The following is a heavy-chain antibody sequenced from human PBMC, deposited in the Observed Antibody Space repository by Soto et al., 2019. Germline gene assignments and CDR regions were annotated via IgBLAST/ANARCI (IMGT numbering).Heavy chain of an antibody. J-gene: IGHJ4*02. CDR1: GGSINSGGYY. V-gene: IGHV4-31*01. CDR2: MYYSVST. Sequence: QVQLRESGPGLVKPSQTLSLTCTVSGGSINSGGYYWNWIRQHPGKGLEWIGYMYYSVSTYYNPFLRSLVIISSDTSENQFTLKLSYVTAADTAVYFCARGYRQSGYSSSWVFDYWGQGALVNVSS. D-gene: IGHD6-13*01. CDR3: ARGYRQSGYSSSWVFDY.